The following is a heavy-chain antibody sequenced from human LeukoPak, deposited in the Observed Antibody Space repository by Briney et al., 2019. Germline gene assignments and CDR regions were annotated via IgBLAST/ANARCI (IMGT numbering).Heavy chain of an antibody. D-gene: IGHD2-8*01. CDR2: INPNSGGT. CDR3: ARVTGVTESKSALGY. V-gene: IGHV1-2*06. J-gene: IGHJ4*02. Sequence: ASVKVSCKASGYTFTGYYMHWVRQAPGQGLEWMGRINPNSGGTNYAQKFQGRVTMTRDTSISTVYMELNSLRSDDTAIYYCARVTGVTESKSALGYWGQGTLVTVSS. CDR1: GYTFTGYY.